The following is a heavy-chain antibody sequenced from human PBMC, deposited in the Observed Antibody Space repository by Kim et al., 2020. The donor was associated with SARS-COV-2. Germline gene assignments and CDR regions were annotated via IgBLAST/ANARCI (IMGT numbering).Heavy chain of an antibody. CDR1: GGSISSSSYY. D-gene: IGHD3-3*01. J-gene: IGHJ4*02. Sequence: SETLSPTCTVSGGSISSSSYYWGWIRQPPGKGLEWFGSIYYSGQTYYNPSLKSRVTISADTSKNQFSLKLSSVTAADTAVYCCAGLPDGITIFGVVIQYYFDYGGQGTLVTVSS. V-gene: IGHV4-39*01. CDR2: IYYSGQT. CDR3: AGLPDGITIFGVVIQYYFDY.